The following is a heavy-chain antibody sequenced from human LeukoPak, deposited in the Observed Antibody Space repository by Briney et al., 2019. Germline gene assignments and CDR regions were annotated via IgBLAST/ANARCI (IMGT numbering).Heavy chain of an antibody. J-gene: IGHJ3*01. CDR2: FSATDGSA. V-gene: IGHV3-23*01. CDR1: GFTVSSYG. CDR3: AKARIAAAGTGAFDV. D-gene: IGHD6-13*01. Sequence: GGSLRLSCAASGFTVSSYGMTWVRQAPGKGLEWVSAFSATDGSAQYAESVRGRFTISRDNSKNRLYLQMNSLRDEDTAVYFCAKARIAAAGTGAFDVWGQGTMVTVSS.